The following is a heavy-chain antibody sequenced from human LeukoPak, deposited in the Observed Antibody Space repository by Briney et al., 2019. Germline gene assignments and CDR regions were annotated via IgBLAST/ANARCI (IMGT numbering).Heavy chain of an antibody. D-gene: IGHD5-18*01. CDR1: GGSFSGYY. V-gene: IGHV4-34*01. Sequence: SETLSLTCAVYGGSFSGYYWSWTRQPPGKGLEWIGEINHSGSTNYNPSLKSRVTISVDTSKNQFSLKLSSVTAADTAVYYCARGIQLWLNWFDPWGQGTLVTVSS. J-gene: IGHJ5*02. CDR3: ARGIQLWLNWFDP. CDR2: INHSGST.